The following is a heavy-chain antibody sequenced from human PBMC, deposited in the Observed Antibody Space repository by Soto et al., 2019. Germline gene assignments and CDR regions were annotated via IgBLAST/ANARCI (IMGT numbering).Heavy chain of an antibody. CDR2: IKSDGSGT. J-gene: IGHJ4*02. CDR3: ARGDGDRYDGNGYLGRH. V-gene: IGHV3-74*01. D-gene: IGHD3-22*01. Sequence: GGSLRLSWAAAGGTCGGYGGRWVRKAQGKGLVWVSRIKSDGSGTYYADSVKGRLTISRDNAKNTLYLQMNSLRVEDTAVYFCARGDGDRYDGNGYLGRHWGQGTLVT. CDR1: GGTCGGYG.